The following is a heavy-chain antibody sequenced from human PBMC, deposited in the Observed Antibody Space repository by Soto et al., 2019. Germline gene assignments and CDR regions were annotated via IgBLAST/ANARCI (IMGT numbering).Heavy chain of an antibody. CDR1: GYTFTSYY. J-gene: IGHJ6*02. CDR3: ARDIRSPLTGMYSSSWLYYYYYYGMDV. CDR2: INPSGGST. D-gene: IGHD6-13*01. V-gene: IGHV1-46*01. Sequence: ASVKVSCRASGYTFTSYYMHWVRQSPGQGLEWMGIINPSGGSTSYAQKFQGRVTMTRDTSTSTVYMELSSLRSEDTAVYYCARDIRSPLTGMYSSSWLYYYYYYGMDVWAQGTTVTVSS.